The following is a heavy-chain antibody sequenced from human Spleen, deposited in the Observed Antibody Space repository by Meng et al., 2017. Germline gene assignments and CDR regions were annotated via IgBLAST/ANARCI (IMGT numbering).Heavy chain of an antibody. CDR1: GFTFSSYS. J-gene: IGHJ4*02. D-gene: IGHD3-10*01. V-gene: IGHV3-21*04. CDR2: ISSSSSYI. Sequence: GESLKISCAASGFTFSSYSMNWVRQAPGKGLEWVSSISSSSSYIYYADSVKGRFTISRDNAKNSLYLQMNSLRAEDTALYYCARHGSGSLMAIGDYWGQGTLVTVSS. CDR3: ARHGSGSLMAIGDY.